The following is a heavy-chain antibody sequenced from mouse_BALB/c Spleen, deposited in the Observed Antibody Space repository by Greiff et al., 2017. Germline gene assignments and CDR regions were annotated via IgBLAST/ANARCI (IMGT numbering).Heavy chain of an antibody. V-gene: IGHV3-6*02. D-gene: IGHD2-2*01. J-gene: IGHJ2*01. CDR1: GYSITSGYY. Sequence: EVQRVESGPGLVKPSQSLSLTCSVTGYSITSGYYWNWIRQFPGNKLEWMGYISYDGSNNYNPSLKNRISITRDTSKNQFFLKLNSVTTEDTATYYCARRLRLYYFDYWGQGTTLTVSS. CDR2: ISYDGSN. CDR3: ARRLRLYYFDY.